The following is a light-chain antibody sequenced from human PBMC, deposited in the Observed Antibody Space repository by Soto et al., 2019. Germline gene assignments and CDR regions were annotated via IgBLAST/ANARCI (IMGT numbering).Light chain of an antibody. V-gene: IGKV3-15*01. J-gene: IGKJ1*01. CDR2: GAS. CDR3: QQYYNWRT. CDR1: QSVNTN. Sequence: EIVMTQSPATLSVSPGERATLSCRASQSVNTNLAWYQQKPGQAPRLLIYGASTRATGIPARFSGSGSGTEFTLTISSLQSEDFAVYYCQQYYNWRTFGQGTKGISN.